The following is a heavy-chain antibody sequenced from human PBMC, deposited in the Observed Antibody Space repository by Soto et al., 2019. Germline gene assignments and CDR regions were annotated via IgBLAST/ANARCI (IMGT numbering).Heavy chain of an antibody. Sequence: ASVKVSCKASGYTFTSYYMHWVRQAPGQGLEWMGIINPSGGSTSYAQKFQGRVTMTRDTSTSTVYMELSSLRSEDTAVYYCAKDLLRELPSPAFDIWGKGTMVPVSS. CDR2: INPSGGST. CDR1: GYTFTSYY. D-gene: IGHD1-26*01. CDR3: AKDLLRELPSPAFDI. J-gene: IGHJ3*02. V-gene: IGHV1-46*01.